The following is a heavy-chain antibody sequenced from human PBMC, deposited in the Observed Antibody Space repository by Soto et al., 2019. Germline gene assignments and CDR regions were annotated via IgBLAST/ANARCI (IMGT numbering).Heavy chain of an antibody. D-gene: IGHD1-1*01. CDR1: GFRFSSSW. CDR3: ASGPDAANEAHFQN. V-gene: IGHV3-7*01. J-gene: IGHJ1*01. Sequence: GGSLRLSCAGSGFRFSSSWMSWVRQAPGKGLEWVAHIKQDGSEKYYVDSAKGRFTISRDNAKTSLYLQMNNLRAADTAVYYWASGPDAANEAHFQNCGKGPLLTASS. CDR2: IKQDGSEK.